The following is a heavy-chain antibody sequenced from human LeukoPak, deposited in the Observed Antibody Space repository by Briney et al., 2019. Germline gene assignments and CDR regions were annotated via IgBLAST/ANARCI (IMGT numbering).Heavy chain of an antibody. CDR3: ARGYYDSRGYSNTFDI. V-gene: IGHV4-59*01. CDR2: INYSGNT. Sequence: SETLSLTCAVSGAAISSSYWSWIRQPPGKGLEWIGYINYSGNTKYNPSLESRVTISVDASNNQFSLRLSSVTAADTAFYYCARGYYDSRGYSNTFDIWGQGTLVTVSS. D-gene: IGHD3-22*01. CDR1: GAAISSSY. J-gene: IGHJ3*02.